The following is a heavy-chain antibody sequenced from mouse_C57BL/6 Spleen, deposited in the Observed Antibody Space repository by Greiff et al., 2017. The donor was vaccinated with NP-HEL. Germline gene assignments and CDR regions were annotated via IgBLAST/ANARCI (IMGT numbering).Heavy chain of an antibody. Sequence: QVQLQQPGAELVMPGASVKLSCKASGYTFTSYWMHWVKQRPGQGLEWIGEIDPSDSYTNYNQKFKGKSTLTVDKSSSTAYMQLSSLTSEDSAVYYCAILWPRVGYWGQGTTLTVSS. J-gene: IGHJ2*01. V-gene: IGHV1-69*01. CDR3: AILWPRVGY. D-gene: IGHD1-1*02. CDR2: IDPSDSYT. CDR1: GYTFTSYW.